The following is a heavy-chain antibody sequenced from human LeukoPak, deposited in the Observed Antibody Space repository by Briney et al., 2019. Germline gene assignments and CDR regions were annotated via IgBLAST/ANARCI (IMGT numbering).Heavy chain of an antibody. V-gene: IGHV3-15*01. Sequence: GGSLRLSCAASGFTFSQAWMSWVRQAPGKGLEWVGRIKSKADAETTDYAAPVKGRFTISRDDSENTLYLQMNSLRTEDTALYYCAADYVGGNYPIDYWGHGTLVTVSS. CDR3: AADYVGGNYPIDY. D-gene: IGHD4-23*01. J-gene: IGHJ4*03. CDR1: GFTFSQAW. CDR2: IKSKADAETT.